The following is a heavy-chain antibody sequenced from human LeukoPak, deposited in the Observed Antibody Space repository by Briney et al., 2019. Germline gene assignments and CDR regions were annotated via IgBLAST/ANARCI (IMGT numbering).Heavy chain of an antibody. V-gene: IGHV3-23*01. CDR3: AREDGTWFGELSTPFPDY. Sequence: GGSLRLSCAASGFTFSGSAMHWVRQAPGKGLEWVSAISGSGNSTFYADSVKGRFTISRDNAKNTLYLQMNSLRAEDTAVYYCAREDGTWFGELSTPFPDYWGQGTLVTVSS. CDR2: ISGSGNST. D-gene: IGHD3-10*01. J-gene: IGHJ4*02. CDR1: GFTFSGSA.